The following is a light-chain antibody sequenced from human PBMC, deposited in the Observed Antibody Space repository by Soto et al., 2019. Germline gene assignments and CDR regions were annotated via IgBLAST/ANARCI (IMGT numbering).Light chain of an antibody. CDR1: QSISSW. V-gene: IGKV1-5*03. J-gene: IGKJ4*01. Sequence: IPTTQYPSTLSASVGDRVTITCRASQSISSWLAWYQQKPGKAPKLLIYKASSLESGVPSRFSGSGSGTEFTLTISSLQPDDFATYYCQQYNSYRLTFGGGTKVDIK. CDR3: QQYNSYRLT. CDR2: KAS.